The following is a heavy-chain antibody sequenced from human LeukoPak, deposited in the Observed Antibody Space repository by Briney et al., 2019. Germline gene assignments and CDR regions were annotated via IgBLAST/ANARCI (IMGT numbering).Heavy chain of an antibody. V-gene: IGHV4-39*01. Sequence: PSETLSLTCTVSAGSIISSSYNWGWIRQPPGKGLEWIGTIYYSGTTYYNPSLQSRVTISVDTSKNEFSLKVNSVTAADTAVYYCARLPTGFPNWFDPWGQGTRVTVSS. CDR1: AGSIISSSYN. J-gene: IGHJ5*02. D-gene: IGHD2-8*02. CDR2: IYYSGTT. CDR3: ARLPTGFPNWFDP.